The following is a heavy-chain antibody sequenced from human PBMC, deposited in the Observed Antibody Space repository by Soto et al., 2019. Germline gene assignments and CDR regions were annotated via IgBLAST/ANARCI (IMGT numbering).Heavy chain of an antibody. CDR3: ARGRGYSYGYNWFDP. J-gene: IGHJ5*02. Sequence: GASVKVSCKASGYTFTSYAISWVRQAPGQGLEWMGGIIPIFGTANYAQKFQGRVTITADESTSTAYMELSSLRSEDTAVYYCARGRGYSYGYNWFDPWGQGTLVTVSS. CDR1: GYTFTSYA. CDR2: IIPIFGTA. D-gene: IGHD5-18*01. V-gene: IGHV1-69*13.